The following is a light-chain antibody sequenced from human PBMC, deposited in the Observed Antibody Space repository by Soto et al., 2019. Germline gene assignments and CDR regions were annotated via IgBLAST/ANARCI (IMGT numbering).Light chain of an antibody. CDR2: SDD. CDR3: AAWDDGLNGVV. CDR1: SSNIGSNT. J-gene: IGLJ2*01. V-gene: IGLV1-44*01. Sequence: QSVLTQSPSASGTPGQWVTISCSGSSSNIGSNTINWYQQLPGRAPQLLIYSDDQRPSGVPDRFSGSKSGTSASLAISGLQSEDEADYYCAAWDDGLNGVVFGGGTKVTVL.